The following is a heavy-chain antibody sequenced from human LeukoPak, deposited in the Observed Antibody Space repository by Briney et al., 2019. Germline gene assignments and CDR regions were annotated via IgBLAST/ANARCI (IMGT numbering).Heavy chain of an antibody. D-gene: IGHD4-23*01. Sequence: GGSLRLSCAASGFTLSPFGMHWVRQAPGKGLDWVAFISFDGTNKYYAESVKGRFTISRDTSKNTVHLQMSTLKPDDTAVYYSAKDLFRYGGNSPLDYWGQGALVTVSS. CDR3: AKDLFRYGGNSPLDY. CDR1: GFTLSPFG. J-gene: IGHJ4*02. V-gene: IGHV3-30*18. CDR2: ISFDGTNK.